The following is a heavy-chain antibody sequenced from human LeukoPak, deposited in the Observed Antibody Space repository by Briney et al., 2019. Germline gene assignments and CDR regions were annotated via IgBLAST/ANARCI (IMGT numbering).Heavy chain of an antibody. D-gene: IGHD2-2*01. CDR1: GVSISSGGYY. V-gene: IGHV4-31*03. J-gene: IGHJ5*02. Sequence: SETLSLTCTVSGVSISSGGYYWSWIRQHPGKGLEWIGYIYYSGSTYYNPSLKSRVTISVDTSKNQFSLKLSSVTAADTAVYYCARGGYCSSTSCYGSRELWFDPWGQGTLVTVSS. CDR3: ARGGYCSSTSCYGSRELWFDP. CDR2: IYYSGST.